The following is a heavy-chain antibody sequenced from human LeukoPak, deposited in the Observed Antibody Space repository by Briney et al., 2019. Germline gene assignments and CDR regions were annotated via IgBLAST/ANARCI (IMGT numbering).Heavy chain of an antibody. CDR2: ISYDGSYK. CDR1: GFTFSGYG. Sequence: GGSLRLSCAASGFTFSGYGMHWVRQAPGKGLEWVAVISYDGSYKYYADSVQGRFTISRDNAKNTLYLQMNSLRPDDTAVYYCAKWDFDYWGQGTLVTVSS. J-gene: IGHJ4*02. CDR3: AKWDFDY. V-gene: IGHV3-30*18.